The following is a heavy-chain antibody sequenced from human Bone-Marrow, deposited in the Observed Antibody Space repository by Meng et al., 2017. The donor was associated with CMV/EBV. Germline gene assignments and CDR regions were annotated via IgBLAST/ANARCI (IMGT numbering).Heavy chain of an antibody. CDR1: GGSIINSSYY. D-gene: IGHD5-18*01. CDR3: ARDGYSYGFKNYGMDV. J-gene: IGHJ6*02. Sequence: SETLSLTCNVSGGSIINSSYYWGWIRQSPGKGLEWIGTIYYSGSTYYNLSLKSRVTVSLDTSKNQFSLKVGSVTAADTAVYYCARDGYSYGFKNYGMDVWGQGTTVTVSS. V-gene: IGHV4-39*07. CDR2: IYYSGST.